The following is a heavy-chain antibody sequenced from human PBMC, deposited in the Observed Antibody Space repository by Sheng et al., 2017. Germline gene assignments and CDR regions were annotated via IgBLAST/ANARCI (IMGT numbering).Heavy chain of an antibody. J-gene: IGHJ6*03. CDR3: ARVWRPYSSSSDYYYMDV. V-gene: IGHV3-30*04. CDR1: GFTFSSYA. CDR2: ISYDGSNK. D-gene: IGHD6-6*01. Sequence: QVQLVESGGGVVQPGRSLRLSCAASGFTFSSYAMHWVRQAPGKGLEWVAVISYDGSNKYYADSVKGRFTISRDNSKNTLYLQMNSLRAEDTAVYYCARVWRPYSSSSDYYYMDVWGQGTTVTVSS.